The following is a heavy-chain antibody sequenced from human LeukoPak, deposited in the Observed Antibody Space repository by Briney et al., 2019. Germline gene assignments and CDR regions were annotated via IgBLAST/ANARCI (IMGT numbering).Heavy chain of an antibody. V-gene: IGHV4-59*01. J-gene: IGHJ4*02. D-gene: IGHD6-19*01. CDR1: GGSISSYY. CDR3: AGGGEAYSSGWYGFDY. CDR2: IYYSGST. Sequence: SETLSLTCTVSGGSISSYYWSWIRQPPGKGLEWIGYIYYSGSTNYNPSLKSRVTISVDTSKNQFSLKLSSVTAADTAVYCCAGGGEAYSSGWYGFDYWGQGTLVTVSS.